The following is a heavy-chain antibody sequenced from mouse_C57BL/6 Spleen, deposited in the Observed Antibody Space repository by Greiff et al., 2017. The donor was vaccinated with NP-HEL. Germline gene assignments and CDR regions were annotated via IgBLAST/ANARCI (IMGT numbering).Heavy chain of an antibody. CDR2: IDPSDSYT. D-gene: IGHD3-2*02. CDR1: GYTFTSYW. Sequence: QVQLQQPGAELVKPGASVKLSCKASGYTFTSYWMQWVKQRPGQGLEWIGEIDPSDSYTNYNQKFKGKATLTVDTSSSTAYMQLSSLTSEDSAVYYCASGRLPEGYFDVWGTGTTVTVSS. J-gene: IGHJ1*03. V-gene: IGHV1-50*01. CDR3: ASGRLPEGYFDV.